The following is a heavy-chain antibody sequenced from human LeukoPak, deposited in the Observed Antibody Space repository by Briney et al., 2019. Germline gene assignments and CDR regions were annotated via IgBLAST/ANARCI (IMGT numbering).Heavy chain of an antibody. CDR3: ARVLRYFDWLSHDAFDI. D-gene: IGHD3-9*01. V-gene: IGHV1-69*05. CDR2: IIPIFGTA. Sequence: SVKVSCKASGGTFSSYAISWVRQAPGQGLEWMGGIIPIFGTANYAQKFQGTVTITTDESTSTAYMELSSLRPEDTAVYYCARVLRYFDWLSHDAFDIWGQGQWSPSLQ. J-gene: IGHJ3*02. CDR1: GGTFSSYA.